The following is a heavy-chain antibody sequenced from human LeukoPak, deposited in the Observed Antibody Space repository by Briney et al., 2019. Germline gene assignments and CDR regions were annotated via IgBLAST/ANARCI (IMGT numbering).Heavy chain of an antibody. CDR1: GGSISSSSYY. CDR2: IYYSGST. J-gene: IGHJ5*02. CDR3: ARFRVWGSYRYYHWFDP. D-gene: IGHD3-16*02. V-gene: IGHV4-39*01. Sequence: SETLSLTCTVSGGSISSSSYYWGWIRQPPGKGLEWIGSIYYSGSTYYNPSLKSRVTISVDTSKNQFSLKLSSVTAADTAVYYCARFRVWGSYRYYHWFDPWGQGTLVTVSS.